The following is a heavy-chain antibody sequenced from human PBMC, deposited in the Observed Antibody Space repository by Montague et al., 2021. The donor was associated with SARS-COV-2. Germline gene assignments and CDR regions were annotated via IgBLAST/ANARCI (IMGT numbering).Heavy chain of an antibody. Sequence: SETLSLTCTGAGGSISRGYWSWIRRPPGKGLVSVGYSYYSGSTNYNPSLKSRVTISVDTSKNQFSLKLSSVTAADTAVYYCASQVPDFWSGIDYWGQGTLVTVSS. CDR3: ASQVPDFWSGIDY. J-gene: IGHJ4*02. CDR2: SYYSGST. D-gene: IGHD3-3*01. V-gene: IGHV4-59*01. CDR1: GGSISRGY.